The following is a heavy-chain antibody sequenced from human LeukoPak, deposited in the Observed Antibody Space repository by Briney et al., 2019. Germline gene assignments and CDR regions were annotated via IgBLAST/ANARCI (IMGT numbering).Heavy chain of an antibody. V-gene: IGHV1-8*03. CDR3: ARGPSWSGYSQSYYFDY. J-gene: IGHJ4*02. Sequence: GASVKVSCKASGYTFTSYDINWVRQAAGQGLEWMGWMNPNSGNTGYAQKFQGRVTITRNTSISTAYMELSSLRSEDTAVYSCARGPSWSGYSQSYYFDYWGQGTLVTVSS. CDR1: GYTFTSYD. CDR2: MNPNSGNT. D-gene: IGHD3-3*01.